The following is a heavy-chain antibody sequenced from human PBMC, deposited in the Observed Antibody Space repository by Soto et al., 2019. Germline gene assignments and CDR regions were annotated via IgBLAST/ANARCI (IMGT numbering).Heavy chain of an antibody. CDR3: AKDLGVVAKTGGMDV. V-gene: IGHV3-30*04. Sequence: GSLRLSCAASGFTFSSYAMHLVRQAPGKGLEWVAVISYDGSNKYYADSVKGRFTISRDNSKNTLYLQMNSLRAEDTAVYYCAKDLGVVAKTGGMDVWGQGTTVTVSS. J-gene: IGHJ6*02. CDR1: GFTFSSYA. CDR2: ISYDGSNK. D-gene: IGHD3-22*01.